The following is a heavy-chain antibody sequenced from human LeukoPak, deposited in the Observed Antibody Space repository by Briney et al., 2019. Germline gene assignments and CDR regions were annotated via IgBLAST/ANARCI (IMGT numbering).Heavy chain of an antibody. CDR3: ARDRKSIAARLSMYCDY. CDR1: GFTFSSYS. Sequence: GGSLRLSCAASGFTFSSYSMNWVRQAPGKGLEWFSSISSSSSYIYYADSVKGRFTISRDNAKNSLYLQMNSLRAEDTAVYYCARDRKSIAARLSMYCDYWGQGTLVTVSS. D-gene: IGHD6-6*01. J-gene: IGHJ4*02. V-gene: IGHV3-21*01. CDR2: ISSSSSYI.